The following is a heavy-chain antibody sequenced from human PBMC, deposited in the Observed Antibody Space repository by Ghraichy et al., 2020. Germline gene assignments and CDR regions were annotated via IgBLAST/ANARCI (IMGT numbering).Heavy chain of an antibody. Sequence: GGSLRLSCAASGFTFSNYWMSWVRQAPGKGLEWLASIKQDGSEKFHEDSLKGRFTISRDNAENSLYLQMNSLRAEDTAVYYCARYLWSRVHDLEINSFDYWGQGTLVTVSS. CDR2: IKQDGSEK. CDR1: GFTFSNYW. V-gene: IGHV3-7*01. J-gene: IGHJ4*02. CDR3: ARYLWSRVHDLEINSFDY. D-gene: IGHD5/OR15-5a*01.